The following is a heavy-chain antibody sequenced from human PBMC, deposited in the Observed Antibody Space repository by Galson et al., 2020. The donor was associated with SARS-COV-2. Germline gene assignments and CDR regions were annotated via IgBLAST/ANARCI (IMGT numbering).Heavy chain of an antibody. CDR1: EFTFDDST. CDR3: ANEATYYYVGSGYLYY. V-gene: IGHV3-43*01. D-gene: IGHD3-22*01. CDR2: ISRDGGST. J-gene: IGHJ4*02. Sequence: GGSLRPSCAASEFTFDDSTMHWVGQAPGKGLDWVAPISRDGGSTYYADSAKGRLTISRDNSKNPLYRQMDSLRTEEPALYDCANEATYYYVGSGYLYYWGQGTMGTVSS.